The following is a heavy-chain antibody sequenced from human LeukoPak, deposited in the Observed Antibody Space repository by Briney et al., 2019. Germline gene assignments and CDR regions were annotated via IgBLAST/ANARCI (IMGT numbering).Heavy chain of an antibody. V-gene: IGHV3-7*01. Sequence: GGSLRLSCAVSGLTFSSSWMDWVRQAPGKGLEWVASINPDGNKKYSADSVKGRFTISRDNAENSLYLQMNSLRVGDTAFYYCARDLAYSRLDYWGQGMLVTVSS. J-gene: IGHJ4*02. CDR2: INPDGNKK. CDR1: GLTFSSSW. D-gene: IGHD5-18*01. CDR3: ARDLAYSRLDY.